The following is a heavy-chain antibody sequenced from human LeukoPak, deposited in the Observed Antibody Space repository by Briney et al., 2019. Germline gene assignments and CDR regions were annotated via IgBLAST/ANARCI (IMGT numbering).Heavy chain of an antibody. CDR1: GFTFSSYW. CDR2: IKQDGSEK. Sequence: PGGSLRLSCAASGFTFSSYWVSWVRQAPGKGLEWVANIKQDGSEKYYVDSVKGRFTISRDNAKNSLYLQMNSLRAEDTAVYYCARDKIVGPTTLDYWGQGTLVTVSS. J-gene: IGHJ4*02. D-gene: IGHD1-26*01. CDR3: ARDKIVGPTTLDY. V-gene: IGHV3-7*01.